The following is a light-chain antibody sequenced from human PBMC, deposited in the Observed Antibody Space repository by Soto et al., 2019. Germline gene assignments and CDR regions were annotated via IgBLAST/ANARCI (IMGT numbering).Light chain of an antibody. J-gene: IGLJ1*01. CDR3: CSYAGSNYV. CDR1: SSDVGSYNL. CDR2: EGS. V-gene: IGLV2-23*01. Sequence: QSVLTQPASVSGSAGQSITISCTGTSSDVGSYNLVSWYQQHPGKAPKLMIYEGSKRPSGASNRFSGSKSGNTASLTISGLQAEDEADYYCCSYAGSNYVFGTGTKVTVL.